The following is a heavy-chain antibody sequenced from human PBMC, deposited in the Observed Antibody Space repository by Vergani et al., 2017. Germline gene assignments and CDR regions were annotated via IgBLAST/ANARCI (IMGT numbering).Heavy chain of an antibody. CDR2: ISCSGGST. CDR1: GFTFSSYA. D-gene: IGHD5/OR15-5a*01. Sequence: VQLVESGGGVVQPGRSLRLSCAASGFTFSSYAMSWVRQAPGKGLEWVSAISCSGGSTYYADSVKGRFTISRDNSKYTLYLQMNSLRAEDTAVYYCEKDLSHTYFDYWGQGTLVTVSS. J-gene: IGHJ4*02. V-gene: IGHV3-23*04. CDR3: EKDLSHTYFDY.